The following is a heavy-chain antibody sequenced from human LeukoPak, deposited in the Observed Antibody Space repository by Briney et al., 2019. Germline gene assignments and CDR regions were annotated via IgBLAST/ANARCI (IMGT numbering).Heavy chain of an antibody. Sequence: SETLSLTCTVSGGSISSGGYYWSWIRQHPGKGLEWIGYIYYSGSTYYNPSLKSRVTISVDTSKNQFSLKLSSVTAADTAVYYCARGGSEYYDSSGYYYQFDYWGQGTLVTVSS. CDR3: ARGGSEYYDSSGYYYQFDY. CDR1: GGSISSGGYY. CDR2: IYYSGST. J-gene: IGHJ4*02. V-gene: IGHV4-31*03. D-gene: IGHD3-22*01.